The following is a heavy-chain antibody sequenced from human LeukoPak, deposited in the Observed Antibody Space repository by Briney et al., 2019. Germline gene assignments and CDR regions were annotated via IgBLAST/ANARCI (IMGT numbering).Heavy chain of an antibody. Sequence: SQTLSLTCAISGDSVSSNSAAWNWIRQSPSRGLEWLGRTYYRSKWYNDYAVSVKSRITINPDISKNQFSLQLNSVTPEDTAVYYCARSMGRYTSSGWYYPNWFDPWGQGTLVTVSS. V-gene: IGHV6-1*01. CDR2: TYYRSKWYN. CDR1: GDSVSSNSAA. D-gene: IGHD6-19*01. CDR3: ARSMGRYTSSGWYYPNWFDP. J-gene: IGHJ5*02.